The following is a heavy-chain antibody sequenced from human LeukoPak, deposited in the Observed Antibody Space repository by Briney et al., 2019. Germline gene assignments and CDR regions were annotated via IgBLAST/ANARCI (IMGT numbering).Heavy chain of an antibody. CDR1: GFTFSSYS. V-gene: IGHV3-21*01. Sequence: GGSLRLSCAASGFTFSSYSMNWVRQAPGKGLEWVSSISSSSSYIYYADSVKGRFTISRDNAKNSLYLQMNSLRAEDTAVYYCARDLIGGNSGPKGSPQGYWGQGTLVTVSS. D-gene: IGHD4-23*01. CDR2: ISSSSSYI. J-gene: IGHJ4*02. CDR3: ARDLIGGNSGPKGSPQGY.